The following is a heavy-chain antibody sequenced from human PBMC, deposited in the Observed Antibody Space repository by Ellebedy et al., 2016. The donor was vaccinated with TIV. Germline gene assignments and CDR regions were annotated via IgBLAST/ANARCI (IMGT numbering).Heavy chain of an antibody. V-gene: IGHV4-59*01. Sequence: MPSETLSLTCAVSGGFISNYYWTWIRQSPETGLEWIGYIYHSGSNGYNPSLKSRVTISVDTPKNQFSLKLNSVTAADTAVYYCARGAPFPYYFDSWGQGLLVTVSS. CDR3: ARGAPFPYYFDS. CDR1: GGFISNYY. CDR2: IYHSGSN. J-gene: IGHJ4*02.